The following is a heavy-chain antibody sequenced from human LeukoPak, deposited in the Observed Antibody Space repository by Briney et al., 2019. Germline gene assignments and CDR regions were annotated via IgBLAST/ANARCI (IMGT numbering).Heavy chain of an antibody. J-gene: IGHJ4*02. D-gene: IGHD3-3*01. Sequence: PGGSLRLSCAASGFTFSSYWMHWVRQAPGKGLVWVSRINSDGSSTSYADSVKGRFTISRDNAKNTLYLQMNSLRAEDTAVYYCARGPSRFSEWLFKMELDYWGQGTLVTVSS. CDR3: ARGPSRFSEWLFKMELDY. CDR2: INSDGSST. V-gene: IGHV3-74*01. CDR1: GFTFSSYW.